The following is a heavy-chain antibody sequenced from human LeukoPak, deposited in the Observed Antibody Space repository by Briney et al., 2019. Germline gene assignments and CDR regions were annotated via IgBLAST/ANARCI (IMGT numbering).Heavy chain of an antibody. D-gene: IGHD5-18*01. CDR1: GYTFTGYY. Sequence: GASVKVSCKASGYTFTGYYMHWVRQAPGQGLEWMGWINPNSGGTNYAQKFQGRVTMTRDTSISTAYMELSRLRSDDTAVYYCARAPGQLWSDDAFDIWGQGTMVTVSS. CDR3: ARAPGQLWSDDAFDI. V-gene: IGHV1-2*02. J-gene: IGHJ3*02. CDR2: INPNSGGT.